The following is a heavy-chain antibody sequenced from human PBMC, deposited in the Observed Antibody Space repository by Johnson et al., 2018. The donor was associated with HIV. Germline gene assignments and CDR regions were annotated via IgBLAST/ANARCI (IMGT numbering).Heavy chain of an antibody. V-gene: IGHV3-66*02. J-gene: IGHJ3*02. CDR1: GFTFSSYW. D-gene: IGHD6-13*01. CDR2: IYSGGST. CDR3: AKDERAAAGTRGLDAFDI. Sequence: EVQLVESGGGFVQPGGSLRLSCAASGFTFSSYWMNWVRQAPGKGLEWVSVIYSGGSTYYADSVKGRFTISRDNSKNTLYLQMNSLRAEDTAVCYCAKDERAAAGTRGLDAFDIWGQGTMVTVSS.